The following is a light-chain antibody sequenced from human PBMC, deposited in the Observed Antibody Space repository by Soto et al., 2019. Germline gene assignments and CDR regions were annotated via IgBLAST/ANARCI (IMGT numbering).Light chain of an antibody. CDR1: QGVGNW. CDR2: AAS. Sequence: DVQMTQSPSSVSASVGDRVTVTCRASQGVGNWLAWYQHKPGKAPKLLIYAASTLQSGVPSRFSGNGSGTDFTLTISSLQTEEFATYSCQQANTFPVTFGPGTKVDIK. CDR3: QQANTFPVT. V-gene: IGKV1D-12*01. J-gene: IGKJ3*01.